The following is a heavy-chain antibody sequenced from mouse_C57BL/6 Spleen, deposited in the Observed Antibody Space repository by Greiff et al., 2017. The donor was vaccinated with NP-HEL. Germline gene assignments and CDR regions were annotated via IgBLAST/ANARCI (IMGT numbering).Heavy chain of an antibody. D-gene: IGHD2-4*01. Sequence: QVQLQQSGAELVRPGASVKLSCKASGYTFTDYYINWVKQRPGQGLEWIARIYPGSGNTYYNEKFKGKATLTAEKSSSTAYMQLSSLTSEDSDVYFCARDAHYDYGSPLADWGKGTLVTVSA. J-gene: IGHJ3*01. CDR2: IYPGSGNT. CDR3: ARDAHYDYGSPLAD. V-gene: IGHV1-76*01. CDR1: GYTFTDYY.